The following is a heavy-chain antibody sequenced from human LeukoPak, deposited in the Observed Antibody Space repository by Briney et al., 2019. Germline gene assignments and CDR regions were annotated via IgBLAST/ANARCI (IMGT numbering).Heavy chain of an antibody. D-gene: IGHD3-22*01. V-gene: IGHV3-23*01. CDR3: ARDGPLTYYYDSSGYQVDY. Sequence: PGGSLRLSCAASGFTFSNYAMSWVRQAPGKGLEWVSSINGRGGSTYYADSVKGRFTISRDNSKNSLYLQMNSLRAEDTAVYYCARDGPLTYYYDSSGYQVDYWGQGTLVTVSS. CDR2: INGRGGST. J-gene: IGHJ4*02. CDR1: GFTFSNYA.